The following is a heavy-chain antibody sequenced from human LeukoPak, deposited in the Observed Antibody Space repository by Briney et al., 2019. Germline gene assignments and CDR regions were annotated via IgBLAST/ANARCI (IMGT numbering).Heavy chain of an antibody. V-gene: IGHV3-48*01. CDR2: ISSSSSTI. D-gene: IGHD2/OR15-2a*01. CDR1: GFTFSSYS. Sequence: GGSLRLSCAASGFTFSSYSMNWVRQAPGKGLEWVSYISSSSSTIYYADSVKGRFTISRDNAKNSLYLQMNSLRAEDTAVYSCARPRLESNYYYYMDVWGKGTTVTVSS. J-gene: IGHJ6*03. CDR3: ARPRLESNYYYYMDV.